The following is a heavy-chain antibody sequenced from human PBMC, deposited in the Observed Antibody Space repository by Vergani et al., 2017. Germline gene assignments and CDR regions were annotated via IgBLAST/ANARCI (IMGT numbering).Heavy chain of an antibody. CDR1: GFTFDDYA. D-gene: IGHD2-2*01. CDR2: INWNSDSI. CDR3: ASDFGGCSSTSCLAIDH. V-gene: IGHV3-9*01. Sequence: EVQLVESGGGLVQPGRSLRLSCAASGFTFDDYAMHWVRQAPGKGLEWVSGINWNSDSIAYADSVKGRFTISRDNSKNTLYLQMNSLRAEDTAVYYCASDFGGCSSTSCLAIDHWGQGTLVTVSS. J-gene: IGHJ4*02.